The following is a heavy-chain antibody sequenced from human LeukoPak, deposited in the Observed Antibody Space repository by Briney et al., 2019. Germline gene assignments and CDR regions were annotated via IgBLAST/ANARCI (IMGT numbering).Heavy chain of an antibody. V-gene: IGHV3-23*01. CDR3: AKDHPTTEYYYYGMDV. J-gene: IGHJ6*02. CDR1: GFTFSSYA. D-gene: IGHD4-17*01. CDR2: ISGSGGST. Sequence: PGGSLRLSCAASGFTFSSYAMSWVRQAPGKGLEWVSAISGSGGSTYYADSVKGRSTISRDNSKNTLYLQMNSLRAEDTAVYYCAKDHPTTEYYYYGMDVWGQGTTVTVSS.